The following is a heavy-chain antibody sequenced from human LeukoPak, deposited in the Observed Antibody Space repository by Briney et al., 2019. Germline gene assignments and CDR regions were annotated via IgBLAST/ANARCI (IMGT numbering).Heavy chain of an antibody. CDR1: GFTFSSCW. J-gene: IGHJ3*02. V-gene: IGHV3-74*01. D-gene: IGHD3-3*01. CDR2: INSDGSST. CDR3: ASVVGGYYPPVEGFDI. Sequence: GGSLRLSCAASGFTFSSCWMHWVRHAPGKGLVWVSRINSDGSSTNYADSVKGRFTISRDNAKNTLYLQMNSLRAEDTAVYYCASVVGGYYPPVEGFDIWGQGTMVTVSS.